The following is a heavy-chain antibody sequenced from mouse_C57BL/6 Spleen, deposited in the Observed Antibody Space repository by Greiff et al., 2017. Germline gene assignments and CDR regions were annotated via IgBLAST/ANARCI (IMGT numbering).Heavy chain of an antibody. Sequence: QVQLQQPGAELVKPGASVKLSCKASGYTLTSYWMHWVKQRPGQGLEWIGMIHPNSGSTNYNEKFKSKATLTVDKSSSTAYMQLSSLTSEDSAVYYCARRAAQAGAMDYWGQGTSVTVSS. J-gene: IGHJ4*01. CDR2: IHPNSGST. D-gene: IGHD3-2*02. CDR3: ARRAAQAGAMDY. V-gene: IGHV1-64*01. CDR1: GYTLTSYW.